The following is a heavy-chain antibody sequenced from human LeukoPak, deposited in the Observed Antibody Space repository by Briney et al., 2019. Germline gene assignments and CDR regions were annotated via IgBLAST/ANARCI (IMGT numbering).Heavy chain of an antibody. CDR1: GFTFSSYA. Sequence: GGSLRLSCAASGFTFSSYAMSWVRQAPGKGLEWVSAISGSGGSTYYADPVKGRFTISRDNSKNTLYLQMNSLRAEDTAVYYCAKLGYCSGGSCYSAVHWFDPWGQGTLVTVSS. CDR3: AKLGYCSGGSCYSAVHWFDP. J-gene: IGHJ5*02. D-gene: IGHD2-15*01. CDR2: ISGSGGST. V-gene: IGHV3-23*01.